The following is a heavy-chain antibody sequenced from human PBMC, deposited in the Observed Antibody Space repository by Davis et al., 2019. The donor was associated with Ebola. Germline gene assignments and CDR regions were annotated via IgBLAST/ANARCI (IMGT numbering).Heavy chain of an antibody. CDR2: VYYSGST. Sequence: PSETLSLTCSVSGASLSGSNDYWGWIRQPPGKGLEWIGSVYYSGSTHYNPSLKSRLTISVDTSKNQFYLKLNSLTAAETAVYYCARNKSGIPFDYWGQGALVIVSS. V-gene: IGHV4-39*07. J-gene: IGHJ4*02. D-gene: IGHD3-10*01. CDR3: ARNKSGIPFDY. CDR1: GASLSGSNDY.